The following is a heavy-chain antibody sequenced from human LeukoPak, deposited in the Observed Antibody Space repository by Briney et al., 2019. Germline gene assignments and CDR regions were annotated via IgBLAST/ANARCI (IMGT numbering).Heavy chain of an antibody. CDR3: AKVRSMVRGIAGDY. CDR1: GFTFSSYA. V-gene: IGHV3-23*01. D-gene: IGHD3-10*01. CDR2: ISGSGGST. J-gene: IGHJ4*02. Sequence: GGSLRLSCAASGFTFSSYAMSWVRQAPGKGLEWVSAISGSGGSTYYADSVKGRYTISRDNSKNTLYLQMISLRAEDTAVYYCAKVRSMVRGIAGDYWGQGTLVTVSS.